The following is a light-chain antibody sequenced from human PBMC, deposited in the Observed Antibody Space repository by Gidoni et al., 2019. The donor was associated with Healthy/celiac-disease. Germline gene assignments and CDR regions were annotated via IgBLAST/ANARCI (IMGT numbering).Light chain of an antibody. CDR3: QQYYSTPLFT. Sequence: DIVMTQSPDSLAVSLGERATINCKSRQSVLYSSNNKNYLAWYQQKPGQPPKLLIYWASTRESGVPDRFSGSGSGTDVTLTISSLQAEDVAVYYCQQYYSTPLFTFGPGTKVDIK. J-gene: IGKJ3*01. V-gene: IGKV4-1*01. CDR2: WAS. CDR1: QSVLYSSNNKNY.